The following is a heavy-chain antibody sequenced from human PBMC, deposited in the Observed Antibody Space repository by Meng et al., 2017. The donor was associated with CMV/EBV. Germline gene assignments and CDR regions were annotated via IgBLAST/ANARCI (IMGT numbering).Heavy chain of an antibody. J-gene: IGHJ6*02. D-gene: IGHD3-10*01. V-gene: IGHV3-9*01. CDR1: GFTFDDYA. CDR2: ISWNSGSI. CDR3: AKDLTKGFDGMDV. Sequence: SLKISCAASGFTFDDYAMHWVRQAPGKGLEWVSGISWNSGSIGHADSVKGRFTISRDNAKNSLYLQMNSLRAEDTALYYCAKDLTKGFDGMDVWGQGTTVTVSS.